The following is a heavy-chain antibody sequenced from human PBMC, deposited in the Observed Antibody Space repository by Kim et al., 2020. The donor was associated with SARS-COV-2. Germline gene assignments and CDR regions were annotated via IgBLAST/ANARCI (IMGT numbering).Heavy chain of an antibody. CDR3: ARDSPAEDDYVWGSYRSGGPDY. V-gene: IGHV3-33*01. D-gene: IGHD3-16*02. CDR1: GFTFSSYG. Sequence: GGSLRLSCAASGFTFSSYGMHWVRQAPGKGLEWVAVIWYDGSNKYYADSVKGRFTISRDNSKNTLYLQMNSLRAEDTAVYYCARDSPAEDDYVWGSYRSGGPDYWGQGTLVTVSS. CDR2: IWYDGSNK. J-gene: IGHJ4*02.